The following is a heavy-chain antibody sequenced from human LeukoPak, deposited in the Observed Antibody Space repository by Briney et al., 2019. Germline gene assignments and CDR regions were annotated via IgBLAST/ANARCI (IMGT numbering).Heavy chain of an antibody. CDR1: GFTFTSYG. CDR3: AKDYPDIVATISYFDY. D-gene: IGHD5-12*01. Sequence: GGSLRLSWAASGFTFTSYGMSWVRQAPGKGLAWVSAISGSGGSTYYADSVKGRFTISTDNSKNTLYLQMNSLRAEATAVYYCAKDYPDIVATISYFDYWGQGTLVTVSS. CDR2: ISGSGGST. J-gene: IGHJ4*02. V-gene: IGHV3-23*01.